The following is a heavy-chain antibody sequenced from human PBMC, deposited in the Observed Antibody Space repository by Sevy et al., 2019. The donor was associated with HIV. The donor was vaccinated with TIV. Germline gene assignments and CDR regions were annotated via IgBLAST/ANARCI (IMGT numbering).Heavy chain of an antibody. Sequence: GGSLRLSCAASGFTFNNYAMNWVRQAPGKGLEWVSAISATGGSTYYADSLKGQFTISRDNSNNTLFLQMNSLRAEDTALYYSAKSFPRYGTGWGFEYWGQGTLVTVSS. D-gene: IGHD6-19*01. V-gene: IGHV3-23*01. CDR2: ISATGGST. CDR3: AKSFPRYGTGWGFEY. J-gene: IGHJ4*02. CDR1: GFTFNNYA.